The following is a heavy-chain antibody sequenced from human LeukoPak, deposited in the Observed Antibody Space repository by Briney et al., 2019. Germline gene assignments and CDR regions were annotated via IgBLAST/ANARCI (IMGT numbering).Heavy chain of an antibody. Sequence: SETLSLTCTVSGGSISSGSYYWSWIRQPAGKGLEWIGRIYTSGSTNYNPSLKSRVTISVDTSKNQFSLKLSSVTAADTAGYYCARAEGVRGAFDIWGQGTMVTVSS. J-gene: IGHJ3*02. CDR2: IYTSGST. CDR1: GGSISSGSYY. D-gene: IGHD1-14*01. V-gene: IGHV4-61*02. CDR3: ARAEGVRGAFDI.